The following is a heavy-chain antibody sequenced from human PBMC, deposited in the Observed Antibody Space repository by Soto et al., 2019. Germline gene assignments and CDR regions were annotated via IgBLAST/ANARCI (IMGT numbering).Heavy chain of an antibody. J-gene: IGHJ6*02. CDR2: ISGSGGST. Sequence: GGSLRLSCAASGFTFSSYAMSWVRQAPGKGLEWVSAISGSGGSTYYADSVKGRFTISRDNSKNTLYLQMNSLRAEDTAVYYCAKRSYDSSLILVEPNYYYYYGMDVWGQGTTVTVSS. D-gene: IGHD3-22*01. V-gene: IGHV3-23*01. CDR3: AKRSYDSSLILVEPNYYYYYGMDV. CDR1: GFTFSSYA.